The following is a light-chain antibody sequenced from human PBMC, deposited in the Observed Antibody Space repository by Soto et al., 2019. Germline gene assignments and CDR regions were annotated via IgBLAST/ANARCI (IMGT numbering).Light chain of an antibody. V-gene: IGKV1-6*01. CDR3: LQDHNYPLT. CDR1: QTISSW. Sequence: THLTQSPSSLSASVGDRVPITCRASQTISSWLAWYQQKPGKAPKLLIYATSSLQSVVPSGFSGRGSGTDFTLTSSILQPEDFATYCWLQDHNYPLTFGGGTKVDIK. CDR2: ATS. J-gene: IGKJ4*01.